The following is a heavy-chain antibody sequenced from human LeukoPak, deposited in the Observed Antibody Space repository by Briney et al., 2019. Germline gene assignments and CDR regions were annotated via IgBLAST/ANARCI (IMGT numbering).Heavy chain of an antibody. CDR3: ARSGSDYDILTGIFAY. CDR1: GGYISSSGFY. Sequence: SQTLSLTCTVSGGYISSSGFYWSWIRQLPGKGLEWLGYIYFTGSTDYNPSLKRRVTISLDRSKNQFSLNLISVTAADTAVYYCARSGSDYDILTGIFAYWGQGTLVTVSS. J-gene: IGHJ4*02. V-gene: IGHV4-31*03. D-gene: IGHD3-9*01. CDR2: IYFTGST.